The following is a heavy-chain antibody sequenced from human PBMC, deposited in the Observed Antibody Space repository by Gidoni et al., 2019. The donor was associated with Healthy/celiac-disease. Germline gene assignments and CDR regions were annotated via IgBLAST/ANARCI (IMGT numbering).Heavy chain of an antibody. V-gene: IGHV3-33*08. CDR2: IWYDGSNK. J-gene: IGHJ4*02. CDR3: ARDGGWYLYYFDY. CDR1: GFTFSSYG. D-gene: IGHD6-19*01. Sequence: QVQLVESGGGVVQPGRSLRLSCAASGFTFSSYGMHWVRQAPGKGLEWVAVIWYDGSNKYYADSVKGRFTISRDNSKNTLYLQMNSLRAEDTAVYYCARDGGWYLYYFDYWGQGTLVTVSS.